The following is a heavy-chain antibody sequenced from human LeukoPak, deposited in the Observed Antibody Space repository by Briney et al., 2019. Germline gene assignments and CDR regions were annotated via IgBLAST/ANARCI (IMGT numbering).Heavy chain of an antibody. V-gene: IGHV4-39*01. Sequence: KSSETLSLTCTVSGGSIGSDNYYWDWIRQPPGKGLEFIAGIFYTGTTYYNPSLKSRVTISIDTSKNQLTLKLYSVTAADTAVYCCAGRPPNLNWFDPWGQGTLVTVSS. CDR3: AGRPPNLNWFDP. CDR1: GGSIGSDNYY. CDR2: IFYTGTT. J-gene: IGHJ5*02.